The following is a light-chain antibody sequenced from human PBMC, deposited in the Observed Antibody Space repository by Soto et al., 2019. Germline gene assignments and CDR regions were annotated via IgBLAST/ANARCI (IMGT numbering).Light chain of an antibody. CDR1: QSVYSSY. CDR3: QQYAGSPWT. CDR2: SAS. Sequence: EIVLTQSPGTLSLSPADTAPLSYTAVQSVYSSYLAWYQQKPGGQAPRLLIHSASVTATGIPDRFSGTGSGTDFTLTISRLEPEDFAVYYCQQYAGSPWTFGQGTKVDIK. V-gene: IGKV3-20*01. J-gene: IGKJ1*01.